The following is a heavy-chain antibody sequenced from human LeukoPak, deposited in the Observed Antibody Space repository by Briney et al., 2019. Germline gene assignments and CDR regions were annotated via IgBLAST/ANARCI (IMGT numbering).Heavy chain of an antibody. CDR2: ISGSGGST. CDR3: AKTAGIAAAADFDY. CDR1: GFTFSSYG. J-gene: IGHJ4*02. Sequence: GGSPRLSCAASGFTFSSYGMSWVRQAPGKGLEWVSAISGSGGSTYYADSVKGRSTISRDNSKNTLYLQMNSLRAEDTAVYYCAKTAGIAAAADFDYWGQGTLVTVSS. V-gene: IGHV3-23*01. D-gene: IGHD6-13*01.